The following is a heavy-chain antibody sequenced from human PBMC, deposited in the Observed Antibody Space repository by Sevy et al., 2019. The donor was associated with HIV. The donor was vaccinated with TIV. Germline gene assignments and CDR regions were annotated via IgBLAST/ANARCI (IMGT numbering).Heavy chain of an antibody. D-gene: IGHD2-2*01. CDR2: IKKDGSEK. V-gene: IGHV3-7*03. J-gene: IGHJ6*02. Sequence: GGSLRLSCAASGFTFSTYWMSWVRQAPGKGLEWVANIKKDGSEKYYVGSVKGRFTISRDNAKNSLHLQMKSLRAEDTAVYYCARDCSSTSCLWGLDVWGQGTTVTVSS. CDR1: GFTFSTYW. CDR3: ARDCSSTSCLWGLDV.